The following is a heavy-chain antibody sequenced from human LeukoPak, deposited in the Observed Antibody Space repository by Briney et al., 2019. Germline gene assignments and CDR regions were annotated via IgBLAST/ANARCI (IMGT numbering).Heavy chain of an antibody. CDR2: ISSSGST. J-gene: IGHJ3*02. D-gene: IGHD3-22*01. Sequence: PSQTLSLTCTVSGDSISSGDYYWSWIRQPAGKGLEWIGRISSSGSTNYNPSLKSRVTISVDTSKNQFSLKLSSVTASDTAVYFCARGPYSYDSSGAFDIWGQGTMVTVSS. CDR3: ARGPYSYDSSGAFDI. CDR1: GDSISSGDYY. V-gene: IGHV4-61*02.